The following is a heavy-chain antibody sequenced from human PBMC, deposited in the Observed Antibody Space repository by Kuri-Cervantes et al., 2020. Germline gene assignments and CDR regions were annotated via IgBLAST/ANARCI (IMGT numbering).Heavy chain of an antibody. CDR2: IHYSGST. Sequence: SETLSLTCTVSGGSISAYYWNWIRQPPGKGLEWVGYIHYSGSTNSNPSLKSRVTISVDTSKNQFSLKLSSVTAADTAVYYCARDRQQIDFDSPKTGYSSGWSYYYGMDVWGQGTTVTVSS. CDR3: ARDRQQIDFDSPKTGYSSGWSYYYGMDV. D-gene: IGHD6-19*01. CDR1: GGSISAYY. V-gene: IGHV4-59*01. J-gene: IGHJ6*02.